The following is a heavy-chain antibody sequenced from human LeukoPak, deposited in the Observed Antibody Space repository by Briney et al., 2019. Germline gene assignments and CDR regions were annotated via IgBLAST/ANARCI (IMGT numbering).Heavy chain of an antibody. J-gene: IGHJ4*02. V-gene: IGHV3-53*04. CDR3: AGELGYCSGGSCYHFDY. Sequence: ETLSLTCTVSGGSISSNYMSWVRQAPGKGLEWVSVIYSGGSTYYADSVKGRFTISRHNSKNTLYLQMNSLRAEDTAVYYCAGELGYCSGGSCYHFDYWGQGTLVTVSS. CDR2: IYSGGST. D-gene: IGHD2-15*01. CDR1: GGSISSNY.